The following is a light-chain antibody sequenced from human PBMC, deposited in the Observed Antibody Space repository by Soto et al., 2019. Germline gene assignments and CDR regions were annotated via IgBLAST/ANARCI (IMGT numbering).Light chain of an antibody. J-gene: IGKJ1*01. V-gene: IGKV1-5*01. CDR3: QQYNTNSPT. CDR2: DAS. CDR1: QRINIW. Sequence: DIQMTQSPSTLSAIVGDRVTITCRASQRINIWLAWYQHKPGKAPKLLIYDASTLESGVPSRFSGSGSGTEFTLTISGLQPDDLATYHCQQYNTNSPTFGQGTKVEIK.